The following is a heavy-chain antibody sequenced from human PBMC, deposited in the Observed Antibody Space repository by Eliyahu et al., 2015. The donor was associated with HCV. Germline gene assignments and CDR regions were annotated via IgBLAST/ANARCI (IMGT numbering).Heavy chain of an antibody. Sequence: QVQLVQSGAEVKKPGASVKVSCRASGYIFTNXXXHWVRQAPGQXLEWMGWIKTGNGETKYSQKFYDRVTISRDTSAATVYMELTSLRFDDTAHYYCARWGGFCSSNSCPEGYYYFGMDVWGQGTTVTV. V-gene: IGHV1-3*04. D-gene: IGHD2-2*01. CDR3: ARWGGFCSSNSCPEGYYYFGMDV. CDR2: IKTGNGET. CDR1: GYIFTNXX. J-gene: IGHJ6*01.